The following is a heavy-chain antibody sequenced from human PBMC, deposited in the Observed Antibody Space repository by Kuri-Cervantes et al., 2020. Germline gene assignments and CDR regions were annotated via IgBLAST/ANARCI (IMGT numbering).Heavy chain of an antibody. CDR1: GFTFSDHY. J-gene: IGHJ4*02. CDR2: ISGSGTTI. D-gene: IGHD6-25*01. CDR3: ARDLAYGGYITLNDY. V-gene: IGHV3-11*04. Sequence: GESLKISCAASGFTFSDHYVTWIRQAPGKGLELVSYISGSGTTIYYADSVKGRFTISRDNARNSLYLQMNSLRAEDTAVYYCARDLAYGGYITLNDYWGQGTLVTVSS.